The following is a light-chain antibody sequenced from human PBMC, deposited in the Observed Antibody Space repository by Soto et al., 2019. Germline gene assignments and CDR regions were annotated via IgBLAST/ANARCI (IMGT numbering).Light chain of an antibody. CDR2: YTS. V-gene: IGKV3-11*01. J-gene: IGKJ1*01. CDR1: QYVGTR. CDR3: DPRYRAPGK. Sequence: EIVLTQSPATLSSSPGETAPLSCRPSQYVGTRLAWYQHKPRQAPRLLIYYTSTRATAIPARFSGSGSGTDFALTTYSLRAEEFAISYCDPRYRAPGKCGQGTKVDIK.